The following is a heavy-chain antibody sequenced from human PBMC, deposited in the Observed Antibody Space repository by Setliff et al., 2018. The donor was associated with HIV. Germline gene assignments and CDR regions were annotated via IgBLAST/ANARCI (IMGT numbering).Heavy chain of an antibody. D-gene: IGHD3-22*01. J-gene: IGHJ4*02. CDR2: ISSYTGNT. Sequence: ASVKVSCKASGGTFSSYVISWVRQAPGQGPEWMGWISSYTGNTDYPQRLQGRLIMTTDTSTGTAYMELRRLSSDDTAVYYCARARRRPDYYDTRDNYSIDSWGQGTLVTVSS. CDR1: GGTFSSYV. CDR3: ARARRRPDYYDTRDNYSIDS. V-gene: IGHV1-18*01.